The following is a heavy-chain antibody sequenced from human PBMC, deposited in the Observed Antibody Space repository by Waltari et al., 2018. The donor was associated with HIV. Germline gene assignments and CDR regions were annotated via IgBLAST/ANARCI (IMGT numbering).Heavy chain of an antibody. J-gene: IGHJ6*02. CDR2: INQDGSQK. CDR1: AFTISRYW. Sequence: DEQLVESGGGLDQPGASLRLPCEASAFTISRYWMTWVRQPPGKGLDWVANINQDGSQKYYVDSVKGRFNISRDNSRNSIYLQLNNLTAGDTAVYYCAREYYDFWSGYYTTGLDVWGQGTTVIVS. CDR3: AREYYDFWSGYYTTGLDV. D-gene: IGHD3-3*01. V-gene: IGHV3-7*03.